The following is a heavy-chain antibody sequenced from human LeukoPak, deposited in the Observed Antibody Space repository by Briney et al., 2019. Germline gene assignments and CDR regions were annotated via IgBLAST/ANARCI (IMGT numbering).Heavy chain of an antibody. V-gene: IGHV3-13*01. J-gene: IGHJ4*02. CDR3: ARGGIQVSGIDEFDY. D-gene: IGHD6-19*01. CDR2: IGIRGDT. Sequence: GGSLRLSCAASGFTFIDYDMHWLRQSIRKGLEWVSAIGIRGDTHYSGSVKGRFTISRENAESSLYLQMNSLRAEDTAVYYCARGGIQVSGIDEFDYWGQGTLVTVSS. CDR1: GFTFIDYD.